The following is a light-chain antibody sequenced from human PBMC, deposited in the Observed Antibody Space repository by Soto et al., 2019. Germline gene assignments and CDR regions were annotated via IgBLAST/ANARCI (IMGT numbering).Light chain of an antibody. CDR3: QQYNRYPRT. V-gene: IGKV1-5*01. J-gene: IGKJ1*01. CDR1: QSISNW. Sequence: DIQMTQSPSTLSASVGDRVTITCRASQSISNWLAWYQQKPGKAPKLLIYGASSLESGVPSRFSGSGSGADFTLTISSLQPDDFETYYCQQYNRYPRTFGQGTKVDIK. CDR2: GAS.